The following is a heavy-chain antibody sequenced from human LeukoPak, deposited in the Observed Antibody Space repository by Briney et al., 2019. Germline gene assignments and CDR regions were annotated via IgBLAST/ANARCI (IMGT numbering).Heavy chain of an antibody. CDR2: ISYDGSNK. V-gene: IGHV3-30*04. D-gene: IGHD6-13*01. CDR3: WQQRIDY. J-gene: IGHJ4*02. CDR1: GFTFSSYA. Sequence: GGSLRLSCAASGFTFSSYAMHWVRQAPGKGLEWVAVISYDGSNKYSADSVKGRFTISRDNSKNTLYLQMNSLRAEDTAVYYCWQQRIDYWGQGTLVTVSS.